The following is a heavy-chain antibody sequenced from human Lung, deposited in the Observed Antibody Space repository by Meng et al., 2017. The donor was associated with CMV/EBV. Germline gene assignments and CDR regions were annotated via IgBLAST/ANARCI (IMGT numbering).Heavy chain of an antibody. D-gene: IGHD5-18*01. CDR1: GFTVSRNY. CDR2: IYGSGTT. Sequence: GGSXRLXXAASGFTVSRNYMGWVRQAPGKGLEWVSVIYGSGTTNYPDFVKGRFTISRDNSRNTVYLQMNSLRAEDTTVYFCARGADTPMVLPPDFWGQGSXVTVSS. J-gene: IGHJ4*02. CDR3: ARGADTPMVLPPDF. V-gene: IGHV3-66*02.